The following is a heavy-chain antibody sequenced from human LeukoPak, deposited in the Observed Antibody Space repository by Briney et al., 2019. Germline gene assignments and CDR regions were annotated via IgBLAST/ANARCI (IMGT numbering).Heavy chain of an antibody. D-gene: IGHD6-6*01. CDR3: ARGGAARPDF. CDR2: IKADGGEK. CDR1: GFTFSSYS. J-gene: IGHJ4*02. Sequence: GGSLRLSCAASGFTFSSYSMLWVRQTPGKGLEWVAKIKADGGEKDHVASVKGRFTISRDNAKNSLYLQMNSLRVEDTAVYYCARGGAARPDFWGQGTLVTVSS. V-gene: IGHV3-7*01.